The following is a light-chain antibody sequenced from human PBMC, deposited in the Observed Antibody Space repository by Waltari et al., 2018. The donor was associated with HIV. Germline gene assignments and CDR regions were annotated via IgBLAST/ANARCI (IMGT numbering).Light chain of an antibody. CDR2: DVD. V-gene: IGLV2-23*02. CDR3: SSKSTIYFGVL. CDR1: SNDIGISPL. Sequence: QSALSQPASVSGRPGQSITISCTGSSNDIGISPLVPWYQHHPGKAPKLIIFDVDKRPSGISERFSGSKSGYTASLTISGLRTEDEADYFCSSKSTIYFGVLFGGGTTLTVL. J-gene: IGLJ2*01.